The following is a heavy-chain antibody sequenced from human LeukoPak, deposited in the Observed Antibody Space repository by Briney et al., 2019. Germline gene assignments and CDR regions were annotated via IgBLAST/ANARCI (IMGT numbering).Heavy chain of an antibody. D-gene: IGHD1-1*01. CDR1: GYTFTGYY. Sequence: ASVKVSCKASGYTFTGYYMHWVRQAPGQGLEWMGGIIPIFGTANYAQKFQGRVTITTDESTSTAYMELSSLRSEDTAVYYCARDPRGRGYTGMDVWGKGTTVTVSS. J-gene: IGHJ6*04. CDR3: ARDPRGRGYTGMDV. CDR2: IIPIFGTA. V-gene: IGHV1-69*05.